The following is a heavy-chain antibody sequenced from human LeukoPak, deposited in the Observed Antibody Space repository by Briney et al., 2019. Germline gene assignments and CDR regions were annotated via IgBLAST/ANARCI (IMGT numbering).Heavy chain of an antibody. CDR3: ARAGIAAARLYYGMDV. Sequence: GGSLRLSCSASGFTFSSYAMHWVRQAPGKGLEYVSAISSNGGSTYYADSVKGRFTISRDNSKNTLYLQMSSLRAEDTAVYYCARAGIAAARLYYGMDVWGQGTTVTASS. J-gene: IGHJ6*02. CDR2: ISSNGGST. CDR1: GFTFSSYA. V-gene: IGHV3-64D*09. D-gene: IGHD6-13*01.